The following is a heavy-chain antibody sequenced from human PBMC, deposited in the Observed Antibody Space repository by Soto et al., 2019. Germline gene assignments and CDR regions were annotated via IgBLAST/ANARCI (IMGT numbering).Heavy chain of an antibody. J-gene: IGHJ6*02. CDR1: GGSISSGDYY. Sequence: SETLSLTCTVSGGSISSGDYYWSWIRQPPGKGLEWIGYIYYSGSTYYNPSLKSRVTISVDTSKNQFSLKLSSVTAADTAVYYCARGGAVSSSWYQGDPLGYYYYGMDVWGQGTTVTVSS. V-gene: IGHV4-30-4*01. D-gene: IGHD6-13*01. CDR3: ARGGAVSSSWYQGDPLGYYYYGMDV. CDR2: IYYSGST.